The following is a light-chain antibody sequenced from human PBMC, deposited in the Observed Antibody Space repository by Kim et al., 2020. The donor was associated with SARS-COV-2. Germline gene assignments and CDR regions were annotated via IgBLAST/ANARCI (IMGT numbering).Light chain of an antibody. CDR1: QSLLYTDGRTY. V-gene: IGKV2-29*02. J-gene: IGKJ2*01. CDR3: MQGIDLYT. CDR2: ELS. Sequence: IVMTQTPLSLSVTLGQPASISCKSNQSLLYTDGRTYLYWYLQKAGQSPHLLISELSSRFSGAPDRFSGSGSGTDFTMKISRVEAADVGVYYWMQGIDLYTFGQGTKLEI.